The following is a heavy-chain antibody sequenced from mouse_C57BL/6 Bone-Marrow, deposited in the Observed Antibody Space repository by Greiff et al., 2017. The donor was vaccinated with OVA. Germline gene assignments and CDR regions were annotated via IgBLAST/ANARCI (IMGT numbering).Heavy chain of an antibody. CDR2: FYPGSGSI. D-gene: IGHD1-1*01. V-gene: IGHV1-62-2*01. CDR1: GYTFTEYT. J-gene: IGHJ2*01. CDR3: PRHDYGSILYYFDY. Sequence: VQLQQSGAELVKPGASVKLSCKASGYTFTEYTIHWVKQRSGQVLEWIGWFYPGSGSIKYNEKFKDKATLTADKSSSKVYMELSRLTAEDSAVYFCPRHDYGSILYYFDYWGQDATLTVSS.